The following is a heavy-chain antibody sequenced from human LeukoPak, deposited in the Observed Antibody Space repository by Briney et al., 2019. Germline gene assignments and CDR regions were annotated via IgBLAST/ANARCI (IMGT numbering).Heavy chain of an antibody. CDR2: INPSGGST. CDR3: ARRGYCSSANCYSIYYYYYMDV. D-gene: IGHD2-2*03. J-gene: IGHJ6*03. Sequence: ASVKVSCTASGYTFTSYYMHWVQQAPGQGLEWMGIINPSGGSTNYAQKLQGRLTMTRDMSTSTVYMELSSLRSEDTAGYYCARRGYCSSANCYSIYYYYYMDVWGKGTTVTVSS. CDR1: GYTFTSYY. V-gene: IGHV1-46*01.